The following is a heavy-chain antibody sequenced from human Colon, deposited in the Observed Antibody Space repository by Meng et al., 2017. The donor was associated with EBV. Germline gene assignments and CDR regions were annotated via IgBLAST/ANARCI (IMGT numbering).Heavy chain of an antibody. J-gene: IGHJ4*02. D-gene: IGHD2-15*01. CDR1: GGSLNVYY. Sequence: QGQLQQCGAGLLRPSETLSLTCAVSGGSLNVYYWTWIRQPPGKGLEWIGEIKYGGSTDYNPSLKSRATISLDTSKNQLSLRLTSVTAADTAVYYCASSDCSGGTCYLDCWGQGTLVTVSS. CDR3: ASSDCSGGTCYLDC. V-gene: IGHV4-34*01. CDR2: IKYGGST.